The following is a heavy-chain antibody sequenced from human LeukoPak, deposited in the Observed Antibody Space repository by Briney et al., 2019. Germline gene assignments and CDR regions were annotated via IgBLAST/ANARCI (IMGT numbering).Heavy chain of an antibody. Sequence: NPGGSLRLSGAASGFTFSSYSMNWVRQAPGKGLEWVSSISSSSSYIYYADSVKGRFTISRDNAKNSLYLQMNSLRAEDTAVYYCARGITMIVVVTDAFDIWGQGTMVTVSS. V-gene: IGHV3-21*01. CDR2: ISSSSSYI. D-gene: IGHD3-22*01. CDR1: GFTFSSYS. J-gene: IGHJ3*02. CDR3: ARGITMIVVVTDAFDI.